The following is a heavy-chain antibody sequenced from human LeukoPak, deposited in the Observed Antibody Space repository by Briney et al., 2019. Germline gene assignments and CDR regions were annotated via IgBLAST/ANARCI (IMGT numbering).Heavy chain of an antibody. CDR1: GFTFSTYT. J-gene: IGHJ6*03. V-gene: IGHV3-21*01. Sequence: GGSLRLSCAASGFTFSTYTMNGVRQAPGKGLEWVSSISSTSSYIYYADSVKGRFTISRDNAKNSLYLQMNSLRAEDTAMYYCARERKTTYGPYYYYYMDVWGKGTTVTVSS. CDR2: ISSTSSYI. D-gene: IGHD4-11*01. CDR3: ARERKTTYGPYYYYYMDV.